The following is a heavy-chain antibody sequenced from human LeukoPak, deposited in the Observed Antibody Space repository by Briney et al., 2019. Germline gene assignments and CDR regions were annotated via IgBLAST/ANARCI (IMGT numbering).Heavy chain of an antibody. J-gene: IGHJ4*02. CDR2: IYYSGST. D-gene: IGHD3-16*01. CDR1: GGSISSYY. Sequence: PSETLSLTCTVSGGSISSYYWSWIRQPPGKGLEWIGYIYYSGSTNYNPSLRSRATISVDTSKNQFSLKLSSVTAADTAVYYCARVRSGSYPYYFDYWGQGTLVTVSS. V-gene: IGHV4-59*01. CDR3: ARVRSGSYPYYFDY.